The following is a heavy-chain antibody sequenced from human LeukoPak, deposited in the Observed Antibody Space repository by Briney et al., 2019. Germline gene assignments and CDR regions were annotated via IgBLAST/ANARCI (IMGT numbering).Heavy chain of an antibody. J-gene: IGHJ4*02. CDR2: IRSKAYGGTT. CDR1: GFTFGDYA. CDR3: TRDHDYYGSGSYYKEPDY. Sequence: GGSLRLSCTASGFTFGDYAMSWVRQAPGKGLEWVGFIRSKAYGGTTEYAASVQGRFTISRDDSKSIAYQQMNSLKTEDTALYYCTRDHDYYGSGSYYKEPDYWGQGTLVTVSS. D-gene: IGHD3-10*01. V-gene: IGHV3-49*04.